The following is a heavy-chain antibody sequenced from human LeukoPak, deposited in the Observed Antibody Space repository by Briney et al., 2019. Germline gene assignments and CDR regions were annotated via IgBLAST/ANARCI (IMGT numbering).Heavy chain of an antibody. CDR2: ISNNGGYT. CDR1: GFTFSSSA. V-gene: IGHV3-23*01. CDR3: GRGAYVFGSGYPWDYYYGMDV. J-gene: IGHJ6*04. D-gene: IGHD3-3*01. Sequence: PGGSLRLSCTASGFTFSSSAMSWVRQAPGKGLEWVSAISNNGGYTYYADSVQGRFTISRDNSKSTLYLQMNSLRAEDTVVYYCGRGAYVFGSGYPWDYYYGMDVWGKGTKVTASP.